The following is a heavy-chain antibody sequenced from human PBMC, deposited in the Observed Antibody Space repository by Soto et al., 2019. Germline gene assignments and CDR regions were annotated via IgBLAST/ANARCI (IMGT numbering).Heavy chain of an antibody. CDR1: GFTLSGYA. V-gene: IGHV3-64*01. CDR2: ISSNGVGT. D-gene: IGHD6-6*01. CDR3: ARRARPDFYYMDV. Sequence: EVQLAESGGGLAQPGGSLRLSCAASGFTLSGYAMDWVRQAPGKGLEYVSGISSNGVGTYYANSVQGRFTMSRDNSKNTVYLQMGSLRHEDMAVYYCARRARPDFYYMDVWGKGTTVTVSS. J-gene: IGHJ6*03.